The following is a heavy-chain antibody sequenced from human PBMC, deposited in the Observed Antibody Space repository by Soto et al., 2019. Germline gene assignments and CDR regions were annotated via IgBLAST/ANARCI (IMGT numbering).Heavy chain of an antibody. CDR2: IIPIFGTA. CDR3: ARGEMATPYYYYYGTDV. CDR1: GGTFSSYA. J-gene: IGHJ6*02. V-gene: IGHV1-69*01. D-gene: IGHD5-12*01. Sequence: QVQLVQSGAEVKKPGSSVKVSCKASGGTFSSYAISWVRQAPGQGLEWMGGIIPIFGTANYAQKFQGRVTITAYEYTSTAYMELSSLRSEDTAVYYCARGEMATPYYYYYGTDVWGQGTKVTVSS.